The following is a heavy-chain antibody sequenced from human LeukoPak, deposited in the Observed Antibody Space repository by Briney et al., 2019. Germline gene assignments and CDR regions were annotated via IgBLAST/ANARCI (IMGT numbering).Heavy chain of an antibody. Sequence: ASVKVSCKASGYTFTSYGISWVRQAPGQGLEWMGWISAYNGNTNYAQKLQGRVTMTTDTSTSTAYMELRSLRSDDTAVYYCARTGGDRYCSSTSCLHFDYWGQGTLVTVSS. J-gene: IGHJ4*02. D-gene: IGHD2-2*01. V-gene: IGHV1-18*01. CDR2: ISAYNGNT. CDR1: GYTFTSYG. CDR3: ARTGGDRYCSSTSCLHFDY.